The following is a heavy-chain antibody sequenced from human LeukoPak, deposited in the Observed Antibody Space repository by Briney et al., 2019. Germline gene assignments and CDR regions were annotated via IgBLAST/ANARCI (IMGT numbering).Heavy chain of an antibody. V-gene: IGHV3-7*01. Sequence: PGGSLRLSCAVSGFTFSSYWMTWVRQAPGRGLEWVANINQDGNKKYYVDSVKGRFTISRDNAKNSLYLQMNSLRAEDTAVYYCARTKIAAAGLFDYRGQGTLVTVSS. CDR3: ARTKIAAAGLFDY. CDR2: INQDGNKK. D-gene: IGHD6-13*01. J-gene: IGHJ4*02. CDR1: GFTFSSYW.